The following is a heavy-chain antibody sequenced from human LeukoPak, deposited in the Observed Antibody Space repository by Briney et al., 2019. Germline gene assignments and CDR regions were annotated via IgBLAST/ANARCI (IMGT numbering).Heavy chain of an antibody. V-gene: IGHV4-30-4*01. CDR3: ARGERYGNFDY. CDR2: MYYSGST. CDR1: GGSISSGDYY. Sequence: SETLSLTCTVSGGSISSGDYYWRWLRQPPGMGLEWIAYMYYSGSTYNNPSLKSRVTMSADTSKNQLSLKLSSVTAADTAVYYCARGERYGNFDYWGQGTLVTVSS. J-gene: IGHJ4*02. D-gene: IGHD5-18*01.